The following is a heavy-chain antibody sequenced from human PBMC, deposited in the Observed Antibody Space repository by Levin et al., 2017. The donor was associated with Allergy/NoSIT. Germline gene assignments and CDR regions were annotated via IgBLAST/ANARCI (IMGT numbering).Heavy chain of an antibody. D-gene: IGHD3-10*01. CDR1: GDSISRYY. CDR3: AGRSGSSYP. V-gene: IGHV4-4*07. CDR2: IYVNGNT. Sequence: SETLSLTCTVSGDSISRYYWSWIRQSAEKGLEWIGRIYVNGNTNYNPSLKSRISMSVDTSKSQFSLRLASVTAADTAVYYCAGRSGSSYPWGQGTLVTVSS. J-gene: IGHJ5*02.